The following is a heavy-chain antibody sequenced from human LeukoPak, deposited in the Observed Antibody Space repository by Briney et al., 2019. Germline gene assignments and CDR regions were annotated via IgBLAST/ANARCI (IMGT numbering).Heavy chain of an antibody. CDR3: ARSTHRWLPGSRDY. D-gene: IGHD5-24*01. CDR1: GGSISSGGYY. CDR2: IYYSGST. V-gene: IGHV4-31*03. Sequence: SETLSLTCTVSGGSISSGGYYWSWIRQHPGKGLEWIGYIYYSGSTYYNPSLKSRVTISVDTSKNQFSLKLSSVTAADTAVYYCARSTHRWLPGSRDYWGQGTLVTVSS. J-gene: IGHJ4*02.